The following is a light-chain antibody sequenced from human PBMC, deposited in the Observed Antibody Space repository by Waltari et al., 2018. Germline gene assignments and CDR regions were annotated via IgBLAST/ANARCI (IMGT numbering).Light chain of an antibody. CDR2: RNN. CDR1: SSKLGSNY. Sequence: QSVLTQPPSGSGTPGQRVTISCSGSSSKLGSNYVYWYQQLPGTAPRLLIYRNNQRPSGVPDRFSGSKSGTSASLAIRGLRSDDEADYYCAAWDDTLSGVVFGGGTKLTVL. J-gene: IGLJ2*01. V-gene: IGLV1-47*01. CDR3: AAWDDTLSGVV.